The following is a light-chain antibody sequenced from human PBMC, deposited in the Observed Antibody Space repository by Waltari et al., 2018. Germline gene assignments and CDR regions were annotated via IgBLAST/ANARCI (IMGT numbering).Light chain of an antibody. V-gene: IGKV3-20*01. Sequence: FLTQAPDTLSLSPGERATISCRASQSVSRSRLAWYQHKPGQAPRLLMYAASTSATGIPDRFSGSGSGTDFSRSISRVEPEDFAVYYCQQYSSSVMYTFGQGTKLEIK. CDR3: QQYSSSVMYT. CDR1: QSVSRSR. J-gene: IGKJ2*01. CDR2: AAS.